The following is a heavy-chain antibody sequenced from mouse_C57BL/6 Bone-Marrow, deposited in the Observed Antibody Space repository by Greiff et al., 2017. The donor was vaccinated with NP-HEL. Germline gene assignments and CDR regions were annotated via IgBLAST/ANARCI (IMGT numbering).Heavy chain of an antibody. CDR3: AKDRLLLGYFDV. CDR2: IWRGGST. D-gene: IGHD2-3*01. CDR1: GFSLTSSG. J-gene: IGHJ1*03. Sequence: QVQLKESGPGLVQPSQSLSITCTVSGFSLTSSGVHWVRQSPGKGLEWLGVIWRGGSTGYYAAFMSRLCITKDNSTSQVFFKMNSLQADETAVYHCAKDRLLLGYFDVWGTGTTVTVSS. V-gene: IGHV2-5*01.